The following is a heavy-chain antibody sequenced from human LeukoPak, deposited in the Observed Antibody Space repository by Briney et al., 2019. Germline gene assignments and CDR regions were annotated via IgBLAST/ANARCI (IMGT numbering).Heavy chain of an antibody. J-gene: IGHJ4*02. Sequence: SETLSLTCTVSGVSIRSYYWSWIRQAPGKGLEWIGFISYSAYTSYSPSLKSRVAISVDSSKSQFSLRLSSMTAADTAIYYCARGRNDNGGMFFDSWAQGTLVTVSS. CDR2: ISYSAYT. V-gene: IGHV4-59*01. CDR3: ARGRNDNGGMFFDS. CDR1: GVSIRSYY. D-gene: IGHD4-23*01.